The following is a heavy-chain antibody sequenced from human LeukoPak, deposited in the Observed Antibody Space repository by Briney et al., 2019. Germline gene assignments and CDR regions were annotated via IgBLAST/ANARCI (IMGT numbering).Heavy chain of an antibody. J-gene: IGHJ4*02. D-gene: IGHD6-13*01. Sequence: GESLKISCKGSGYSFTTYWIAWVRQMPGKGLEWMGIIYPGDSDTSYSPSFQGQVTISADKSISTAYLQWNSLKASDTAMYYCAKWGGSWYHDYWGQGTLVTVSS. CDR1: GYSFTTYW. CDR3: AKWGGSWYHDY. CDR2: IYPGDSDT. V-gene: IGHV5-51*01.